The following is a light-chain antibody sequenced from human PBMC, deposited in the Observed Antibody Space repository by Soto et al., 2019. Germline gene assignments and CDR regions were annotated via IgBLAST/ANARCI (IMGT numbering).Light chain of an antibody. CDR1: SSNIGINT. J-gene: IGLJ1*01. V-gene: IGLV1-44*01. Sequence: QSVLTQPPSASGTPGQWVTISCSGGSSNIGINTVNSYHQLPATAPNVLIYTDNGRPSGGPDRLSGSKSGSSASLAINGLQSGDEADYYCGAWDESLNGYVFGTGTKVTVL. CDR3: GAWDESLNGYV. CDR2: TDN.